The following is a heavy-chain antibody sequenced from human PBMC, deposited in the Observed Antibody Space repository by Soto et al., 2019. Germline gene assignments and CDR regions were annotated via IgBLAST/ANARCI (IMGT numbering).Heavy chain of an antibody. D-gene: IGHD2-2*01. V-gene: IGHV1-69*01. CDR2: IIPISGTA. CDR3: ARSQGSSTSLEIYYYYYYGMDV. Sequence: QVQLVQSGAEVKKPGSSVKVSCKASGGTFSSYAISCVRQAPGQGLEWMGGIIPISGTANYAQKFQGRVTITADESTSTADIALSSLRSEDTAVYDCARSQGSSTSLEIYYYYYYGMDVWGQGTTVTVSS. CDR1: GGTFSSYA. J-gene: IGHJ6*02.